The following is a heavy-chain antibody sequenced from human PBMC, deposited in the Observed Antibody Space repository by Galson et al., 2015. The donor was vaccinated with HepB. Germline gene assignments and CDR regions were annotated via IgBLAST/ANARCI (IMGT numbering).Heavy chain of an antibody. V-gene: IGHV1-18*04. J-gene: IGHJ4*02. CDR1: GYTFTSYC. Sequence: SVKVSCKASGYTFTSYCMHWVRQAPGQGLEWMGWISAYNGNTNYAQKLQGRVTMTTDTSTSTAYMELRSLGSDDTAVYYCARDHVVAVTTVGGSGYWGQGTLVTVSS. CDR3: ARDHVVAVTTVGGSGY. D-gene: IGHD4-17*01. CDR2: ISAYNGNT.